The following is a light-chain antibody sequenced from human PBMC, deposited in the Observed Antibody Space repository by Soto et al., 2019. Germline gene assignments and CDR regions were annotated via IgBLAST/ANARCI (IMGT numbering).Light chain of an antibody. Sequence: EIVLTQSPGTLSLSPGERATLSCRASQSVSSYLAWYQQKPGQAPRLLIYGASSRVTGIPDRFSGSGSGTDFALAISRLEPEDFAVYYCQQYGNSPLTFGGGTKVDIK. J-gene: IGKJ4*01. V-gene: IGKV3-20*01. CDR1: QSVSSY. CDR3: QQYGNSPLT. CDR2: GAS.